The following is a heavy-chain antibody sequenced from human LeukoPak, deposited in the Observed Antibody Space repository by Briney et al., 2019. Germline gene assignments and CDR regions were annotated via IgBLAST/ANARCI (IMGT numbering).Heavy chain of an antibody. Sequence: SETLSLTCAVYGGSFSGYYWSRIRQPPGKGLEWIGEINHSGSTNYNPSLKSRVTISVDTSKNQFSLKLSSVTAADTAVYYCARRGWRYYYDSSGYYYGYWGQGTLVTVSS. CDR3: ARRGWRYYYDSSGYYYGY. D-gene: IGHD3-22*01. V-gene: IGHV4-34*01. CDR2: INHSGST. J-gene: IGHJ4*02. CDR1: GGSFSGYY.